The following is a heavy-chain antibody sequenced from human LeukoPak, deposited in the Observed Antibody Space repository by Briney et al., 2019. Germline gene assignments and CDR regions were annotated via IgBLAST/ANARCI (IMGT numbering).Heavy chain of an antibody. CDR2: IKTDESEI. Sequence: GGSLRLSYAASGFTFSNYWKTWVRQAPGKGLEWVANIKTDESEIYYVDSVKGRFTISRDNAENSLYLQMNSLRVEDTAVYYCVRGMDVWGQGTTVTVSS. CDR3: VRGMDV. CDR1: GFTFSNYW. V-gene: IGHV3-7*01. J-gene: IGHJ6*02.